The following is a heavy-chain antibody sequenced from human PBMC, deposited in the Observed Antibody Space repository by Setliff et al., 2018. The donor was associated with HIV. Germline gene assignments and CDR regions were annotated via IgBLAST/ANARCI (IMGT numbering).Heavy chain of an antibody. CDR2: INPNSGGT. CDR1: GYDFRRYG. Sequence: ASVKVSCKTSGYDFRRYGIAWVRQVPGHGLEWMGWINPNSGGTTYAQTFQGRVTMTRDTSISTAYIEVSRLRSDDTAVYYCARDHCSSSGCYEYSYYGMDVWGQGTKVTVSS. D-gene: IGHD2-2*01. J-gene: IGHJ6*02. V-gene: IGHV1-2*02. CDR3: ARDHCSSSGCYEYSYYGMDV.